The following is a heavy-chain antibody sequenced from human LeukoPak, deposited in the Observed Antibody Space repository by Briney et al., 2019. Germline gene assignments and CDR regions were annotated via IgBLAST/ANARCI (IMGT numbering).Heavy chain of an antibody. V-gene: IGHV1-18*01. CDR3: ARMVNYYGSGSPKRGTFDY. J-gene: IGHJ4*02. CDR2: ISAYNGNT. Sequence: ASVKVSCKASGYTFTSYGISWVRQAPGQGLEWMGWISAYNGNTNYAQKLQGRVTMTTDTSTSTAYMELRSLRSDDTAVYYCARMVNYYGSGSPKRGTFDYWGQGTLVTVSS. CDR1: GYTFTSYG. D-gene: IGHD3-10*01.